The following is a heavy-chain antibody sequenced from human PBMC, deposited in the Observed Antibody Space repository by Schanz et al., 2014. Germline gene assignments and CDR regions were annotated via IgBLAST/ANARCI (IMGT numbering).Heavy chain of an antibody. CDR1: GFTFSNAW. V-gene: IGHV3-15*01. Sequence: EVQLLESGGGLVQPGGSLRLSCVASGFTFSNAWMNWVRQGPGNRLEWVGRIKSRSDGGTTDYAAPVKGRFIISRDDSRNTLYLQMSGLKTEDTAVYYCSTTPNFYASGTYSWFDPWGQGTRVTVSS. J-gene: IGHJ5*02. CDR2: IKSRSDGGTT. CDR3: STTPNFYASGTYSWFDP. D-gene: IGHD3-10*01.